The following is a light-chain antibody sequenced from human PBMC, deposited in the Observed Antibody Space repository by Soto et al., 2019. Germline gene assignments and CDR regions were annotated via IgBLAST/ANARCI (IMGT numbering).Light chain of an antibody. CDR3: HQYGSSPGT. J-gene: IGKJ1*01. CDR2: GAS. CDR1: QSVSRSD. V-gene: IGKV3-20*01. Sequence: EIVLTQSPGTLSLSPGERATLSCRASQSVSRSDLAWYQQKPGQAPRLLIYGASSRATGIPDRFSGSGSGTDFTLTISRLEPEDFAVYYCHQYGSSPGTFGQGTKVDIK.